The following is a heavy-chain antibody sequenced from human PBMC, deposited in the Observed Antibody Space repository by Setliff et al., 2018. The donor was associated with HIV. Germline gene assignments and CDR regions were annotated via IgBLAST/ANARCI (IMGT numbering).Heavy chain of an antibody. Sequence: PSETLSLTCTVSGDSINSGTYYWSWIRQPAGKGLEWIGRLHLSGDTNCNPSLKSRVTMSIDTSKNQFSLKLSSVTAADTAVYYCARDNSYYYGSGSHYWYGMDVWGQGTTVTVSS. CDR1: GDSINSGTYY. CDR2: LHLSGDT. J-gene: IGHJ6*01. D-gene: IGHD3-10*01. V-gene: IGHV4-61*02. CDR3: ARDNSYYYGSGSHYWYGMDV.